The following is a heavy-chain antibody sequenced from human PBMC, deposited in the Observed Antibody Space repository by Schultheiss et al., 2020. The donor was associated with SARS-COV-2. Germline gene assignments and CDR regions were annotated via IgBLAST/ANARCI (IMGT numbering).Heavy chain of an antibody. J-gene: IGHJ5*02. V-gene: IGHV4-34*01. D-gene: IGHD2-2*01. CDR1: GGSFSGYY. CDR2: INHSGST. Sequence: SETLSLTCAVYGGSFSGYYWSWIRQPPGKGLEWIGEINHSGSTNYNPSLKSRVTISVDTSKNQFSLKLSSVTAADTAVYYCASYYCSSTSWGPRGCWFDPWGQGTLVTVSS. CDR3: ASYYCSSTSWGPRGCWFDP.